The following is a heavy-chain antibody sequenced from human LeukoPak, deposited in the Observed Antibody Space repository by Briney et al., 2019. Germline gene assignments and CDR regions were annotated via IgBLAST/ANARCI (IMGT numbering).Heavy chain of an antibody. J-gene: IGHJ4*02. CDR1: GGSISSSTSY. D-gene: IGHD5-12*01. CDR3: ARNASDSGTSYFDY. V-gene: IGHV4-39*01. CDR2: IYYSGSI. Sequence: PETLSLTCTVSGGSISSSTSYWGWIRQPPGKGLEWIGSIYYSGSISYNPSLKSRVTISVDTSKKQFSLKLDSVTAADTAVYYCARNASDSGTSYFDYWGQGTLVTVSS.